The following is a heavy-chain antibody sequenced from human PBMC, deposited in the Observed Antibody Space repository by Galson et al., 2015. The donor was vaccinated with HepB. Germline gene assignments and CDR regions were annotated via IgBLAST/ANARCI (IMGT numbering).Heavy chain of an antibody. V-gene: IGHV2-5*02. J-gene: IGHJ3*02. CDR1: GFSLNTRGVG. Sequence: VKPTQTLTLTCTFSGFSLNTRGVGVGWIRQPPGKALEWLAVIYWDDDKRYSPSLKGRLTITKDTSKNQVVLTMTNMDPVDTATYYCAHHVALVAAGPQDAFDIWGQGTMVTVSS. CDR3: AHHVALVAAGPQDAFDI. CDR2: IYWDDDK. D-gene: IGHD6-13*01.